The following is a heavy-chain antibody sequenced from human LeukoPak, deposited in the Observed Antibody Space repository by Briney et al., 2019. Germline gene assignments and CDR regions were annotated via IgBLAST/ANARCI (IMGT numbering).Heavy chain of an antibody. J-gene: IGHJ4*02. CDR1: GGSISTYY. D-gene: IGHD1-26*01. CDR3: AREVSGASEIGY. CDR2: IYYIGNT. V-gene: IGHV4-59*01. Sequence: SQTLALTCNVSGGSISTYYWSWIRQPPGKGLDWIGYIYYIGNTNYNPSFNSRVTISVDTSKNQFSLKLGSVTAAVTAVYYCAREVSGASEIGYWGQGTLVTVSS.